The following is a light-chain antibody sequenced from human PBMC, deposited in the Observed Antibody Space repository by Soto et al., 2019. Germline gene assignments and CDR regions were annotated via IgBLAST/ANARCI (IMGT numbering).Light chain of an antibody. CDR3: QQRSNWLT. J-gene: IGKJ4*01. V-gene: IGKV3-11*01. CDR1: QSVSSY. Sequence: EIVLTQSPATLSLSPGERATLSCRASQSVSSYLAWYQQKTGQPPSLLNYDASNRSTGIPARFSGSGSVTDFPNTISSLEPEDFSVYYCQQRSNWLTFGGGTKVEIK. CDR2: DAS.